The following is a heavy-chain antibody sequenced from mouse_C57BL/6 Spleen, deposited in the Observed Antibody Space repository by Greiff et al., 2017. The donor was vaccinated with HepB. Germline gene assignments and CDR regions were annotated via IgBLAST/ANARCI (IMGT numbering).Heavy chain of an antibody. CDR2: IDTEDGDT. V-gene: IGHV14-2*01. D-gene: IGHD1-1*01. CDR3: ARCGYGSPWFAY. CDR1: GFNIKDYY. Sequence: EVQLQQSGAELVKPGASVKLSCTASGFNIKDYYMHWVKQRTEQGLEWIGRIDTEDGDTKYAPKFQGKATITADTSSNTAYLQRSSLTTEDTAFYYCARCGYGSPWFAYWGQGTLVTVSA. J-gene: IGHJ3*01.